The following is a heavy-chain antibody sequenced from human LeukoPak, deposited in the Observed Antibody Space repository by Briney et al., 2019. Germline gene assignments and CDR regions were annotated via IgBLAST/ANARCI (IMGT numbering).Heavy chain of an antibody. Sequence: PSETLSLTCTVSGGSISSYYWSWIRQPPGKGLEWIGYIYYSGSTNYNPSLKSRVTISVDTFKNQFSLKLSSVTAADTAVYYCARLGYCSSTSCYGGWWFDPWGQGTLVTVSS. CDR3: ARLGYCSSTSCYGGWWFDP. V-gene: IGHV4-59*01. D-gene: IGHD2-2*01. CDR1: GGSISSYY. CDR2: IYYSGST. J-gene: IGHJ5*02.